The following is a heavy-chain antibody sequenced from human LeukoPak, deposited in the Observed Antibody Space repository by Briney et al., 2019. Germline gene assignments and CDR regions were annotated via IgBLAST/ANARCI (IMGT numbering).Heavy chain of an antibody. D-gene: IGHD6-13*01. V-gene: IGHV1-69*13. CDR2: IIPIFGTA. CDR1: GGTFSSYA. J-gene: IGHJ5*02. CDR3: AREYSSSWYFWFDP. Sequence: EASVKVSCKASGGTFSSYAISWVRQAPGQGLEWMGGIIPIFGTANYAQKFQGRVTITADESTSTAYMELSSLRSEDTAVYYCAREYSSSWYFWFDPWGQGTLVTVSS.